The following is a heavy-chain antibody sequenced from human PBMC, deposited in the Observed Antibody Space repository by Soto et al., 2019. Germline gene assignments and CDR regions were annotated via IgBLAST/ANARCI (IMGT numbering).Heavy chain of an antibody. CDR1: GYTFTNYG. V-gene: IGHV1-18*01. CDR3: ARGVGSGSYYNQYNWFDP. D-gene: IGHD3-10*01. J-gene: IGHJ5*02. CDR2: INVYNGNT. Sequence: QVQLVQSGGEVKKPGDTLKVSCKASGYTFTNYGISWVRQAPGQGLEWMGWINVYNGNTKYAQKVQGRVTMTTDTSTSTAYMELRSLRSDDTAVYYCARGVGSGSYYNQYNWFDPWGQGTLVTVSS.